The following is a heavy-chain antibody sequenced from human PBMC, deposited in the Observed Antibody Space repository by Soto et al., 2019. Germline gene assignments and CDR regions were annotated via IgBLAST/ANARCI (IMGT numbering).Heavy chain of an antibody. D-gene: IGHD1-26*01. CDR2: INAGNGNT. V-gene: IGHV1-3*05. CDR1: GYTFTSYA. Sequence: QVQLVQSGAEEKKPGASVKVSCTASGYTFTSYAMHWVRQAPGQRLEWMGWINAGNGNTKYSQKFQGRVTITRDTSASTAYMELSSLRSEDTAVYYCARVVGATSPRLDYWCQGTLVTVSS. CDR3: ARVVGATSPRLDY. J-gene: IGHJ4*02.